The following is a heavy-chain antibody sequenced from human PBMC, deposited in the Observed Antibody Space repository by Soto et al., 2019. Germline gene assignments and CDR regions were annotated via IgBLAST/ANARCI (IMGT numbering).Heavy chain of an antibody. CDR3: ARXPXVVLNYFES. J-gene: IGHJ4*02. Sequence: QVQLVQSGTEVKKPGSSVKVSCKASGGTFRNYPINWVRQAPGQGLEWMGSIFPLTDIPDYAQNFQARLTISADKSTSTAYMELSSLTSDDTAMYXCARXPXVVLNYFESWGQGTLVTVSS. V-gene: IGHV1-69*02. CDR2: IFPLTDIP. CDR1: GGTFRNYP.